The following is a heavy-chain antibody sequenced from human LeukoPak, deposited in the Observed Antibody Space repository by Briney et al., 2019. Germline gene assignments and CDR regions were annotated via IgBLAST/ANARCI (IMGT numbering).Heavy chain of an antibody. J-gene: IGHJ6*03. D-gene: IGHD5-12*01. V-gene: IGHV1-8*01. Sequence: ASVKVSCKASGYTFTSYDINWVRQATGQGLEWMGWMNPNSGNAGYAQKFQGRVTMTRNTSISTAYMELSSLRSEDTAVYYCARERGTINSTQKYYYYYKDVWGKGTTVTVSS. CDR3: ARERGTINSTQKYYYYYKDV. CDR2: MNPNSGNA. CDR1: GYTFTSYD.